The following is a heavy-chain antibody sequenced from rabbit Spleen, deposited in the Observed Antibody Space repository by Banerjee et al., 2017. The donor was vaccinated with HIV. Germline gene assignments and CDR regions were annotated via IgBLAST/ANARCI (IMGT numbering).Heavy chain of an antibody. CDR3: VRDQAGYAGFGPFYFNL. CDR2: IDAGSSGFT. D-gene: IGHD4-2*01. CDR1: GFSFSSSDY. Sequence: QSLEESGGDLVKPGASLTLTCKASGFSFSSSDYICWVRQAPGKGLEWIACIDAGSSGFTYHANWAKGRFTISKTSSTTVTLQATSLTAADTATYFCVRDQAGYAGFGPFYFNLWGQGTLVTVS. V-gene: IGHV1S40*01. J-gene: IGHJ4*01.